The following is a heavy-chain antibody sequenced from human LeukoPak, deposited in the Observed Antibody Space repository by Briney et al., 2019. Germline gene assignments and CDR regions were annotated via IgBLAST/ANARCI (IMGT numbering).Heavy chain of an antibody. D-gene: IGHD6-19*01. CDR1: GYTFTTYA. CDR2: INTNTGNP. CDR3: ARYTSGYYRVFDP. Sequence: ASVKVSCKASGYTFTTYAMNWVRQAPGQGLEWMGWINTNTGNPTYAQGFTGRFVFSLDTSVSTAYLQISSLRAEDTAVYCCARYTSGYYRVFDPWGQRTLVTVSS. V-gene: IGHV7-4-1*02. J-gene: IGHJ5*02.